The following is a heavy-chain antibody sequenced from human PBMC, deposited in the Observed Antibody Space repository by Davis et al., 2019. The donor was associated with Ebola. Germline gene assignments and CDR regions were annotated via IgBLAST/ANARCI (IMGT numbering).Heavy chain of an antibody. D-gene: IGHD2-2*01. CDR3: ARSRYQLLTYYYYMDV. CDR1: GGTFSSYA. CDR2: IIPIFGTA. Sequence: SVKVSCKASGGTFSSYAISWVRQAPGQGLEWMGGIIPIFGTANYAQKFQGRVTITADESTSTAYMELSSLRSEDTAVYYCARSRYQLLTYYYYMDVWGKGTTVTVSS. J-gene: IGHJ6*03. V-gene: IGHV1-69*13.